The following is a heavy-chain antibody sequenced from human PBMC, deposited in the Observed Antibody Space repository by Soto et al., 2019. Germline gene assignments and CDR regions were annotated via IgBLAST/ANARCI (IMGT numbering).Heavy chain of an antibody. J-gene: IGHJ4*02. CDR2: ISSSGSTI. Sequence: ESGGGLVQPGGSLRLSCAASGFTFSSYEMNWVRQAPGMGLEWVSYISSSGSTIYYADSVKGRFTISRDNAKNSLYLQMNSLRAEDTAVYYCAREAKSLDYWGQGTLVTVSS. CDR3: AREAKSLDY. CDR1: GFTFSSYE. D-gene: IGHD5-12*01. V-gene: IGHV3-48*03.